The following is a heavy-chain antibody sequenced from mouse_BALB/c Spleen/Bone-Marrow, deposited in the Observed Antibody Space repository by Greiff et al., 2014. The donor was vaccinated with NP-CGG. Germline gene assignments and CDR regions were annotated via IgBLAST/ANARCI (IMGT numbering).Heavy chain of an antibody. CDR1: GFTFSDYY. Sequence: EVMLVESGGGLVKPGGSLKLSCAASGFTFSDYYMYWVRQTPEKRLGWVATISDGSTYTYYPDSVKGRFTISRDNAKNNLYLQMSSLKSEDTALYYCARDRGVQGYAMDYWGQGTSVTVSS. D-gene: IGHD2-14*01. V-gene: IGHV5-4*02. CDR3: ARDRGVQGYAMDY. CDR2: ISDGSTYT. J-gene: IGHJ4*01.